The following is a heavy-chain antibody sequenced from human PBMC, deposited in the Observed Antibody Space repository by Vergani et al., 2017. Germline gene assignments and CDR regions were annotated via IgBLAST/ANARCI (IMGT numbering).Heavy chain of an antibody. CDR2: IYYSGST. V-gene: IGHV4-59*01. CDR3: ARAHRENWFDP. J-gene: IGHJ5*02. CDR1: GSSISSYY. Sequence: QVQLQESGPGLVKPSETLSLTCTVSGSSISSYYWSWIRQPPGKGLEWIGYIYYSGSTNYNPSLKSRVTISVDTSKNQFSLKLSSVTAADTAVYYCARAHRENWFDPWGQGTLVTVSS.